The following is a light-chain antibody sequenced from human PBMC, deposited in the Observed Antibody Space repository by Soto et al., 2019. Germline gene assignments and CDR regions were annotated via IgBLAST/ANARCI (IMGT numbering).Light chain of an antibody. V-gene: IGLV2-14*01. CDR2: EVS. Sequence: QSVLTQPASVSGSPGQSITISCTGTSSDVGDYNYVSWYQQHPGKAPKLMIYEVSNQPSGVSNRFSGSKSGNTASLTISGLQAEDEADYYCSSYTSRSTLVFGGGTQLTVL. J-gene: IGLJ7*01. CDR1: SSDVGDYNY. CDR3: SSYTSRSTLV.